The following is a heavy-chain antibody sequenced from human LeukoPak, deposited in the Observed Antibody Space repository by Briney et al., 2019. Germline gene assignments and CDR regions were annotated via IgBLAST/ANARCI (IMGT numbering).Heavy chain of an antibody. V-gene: IGHV1-2*06. D-gene: IGHD1-26*01. J-gene: IGHJ3*02. CDR3: ARVQWELLPGRAFDI. CDR2: INPNSGGT. Sequence: ASVKVSCKASGYTFTGYYMHWVRKALGQGLEWMRRINPNSGGTNYAQKFQGRVTMTRDTSISTAYMELSRLRSDDTAVYYCARVQWELLPGRAFDIWGQGTMVTVSS. CDR1: GYTFTGYY.